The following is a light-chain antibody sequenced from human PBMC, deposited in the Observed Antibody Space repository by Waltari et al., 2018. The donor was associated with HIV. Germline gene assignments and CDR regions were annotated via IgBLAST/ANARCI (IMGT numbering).Light chain of an antibody. Sequence: QSVLTQPPSVSAAPGQRVPVSCSGSSSSIGSGYVCWYQQLPGAAPTLVIYCNDRRRSGVPDRCLGSNTGTSAALSISGLGSEDEAVYYCGEWNASPSGAVFGGGTKLTVL. CDR2: CND. V-gene: IGLV1-47*02. CDR1: SSSIGSGY. J-gene: IGLJ3*02. CDR3: GEWNASPSGAV.